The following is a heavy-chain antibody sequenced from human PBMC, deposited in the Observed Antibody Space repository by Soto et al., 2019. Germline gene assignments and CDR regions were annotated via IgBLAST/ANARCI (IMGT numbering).Heavy chain of an antibody. D-gene: IGHD2-21*02. Sequence: ASVKVSCKASGYTFTSYGISWVRQAPRQGLEWMGWISAYNGNTNYAQNLQGRVTMTTDTSTSTAYMEQRSLRSDDTAVYYCARELFWVGVTARFAFDIWGQGTMGTVSS. V-gene: IGHV1-18*04. CDR2: ISAYNGNT. J-gene: IGHJ3*02. CDR1: GYTFTSYG. CDR3: ARELFWVGVTARFAFDI.